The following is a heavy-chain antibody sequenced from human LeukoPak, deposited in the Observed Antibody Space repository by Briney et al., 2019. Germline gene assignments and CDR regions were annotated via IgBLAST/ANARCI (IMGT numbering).Heavy chain of an antibody. V-gene: IGHV3-74*01. CDR3: ARITNRDYFDF. CDR1: GFTFSSYW. D-gene: IGHD1-14*01. CDR2: TNTDGSST. J-gene: IGHJ4*02. Sequence: GSLRLSCAASGFTFSSYWLHWVRQAPGKGLVWVSRTNTDGSSTTYADSVKGRFTISRDNAKNTLYLQMNSLRAEDTAVYYCARITNRDYFDFWGQGTLVTVSS.